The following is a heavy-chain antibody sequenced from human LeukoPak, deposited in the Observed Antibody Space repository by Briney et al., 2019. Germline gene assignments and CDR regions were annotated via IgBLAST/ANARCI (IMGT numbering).Heavy chain of an antibody. CDR2: ISSSGSTI. V-gene: IGHV3-48*04. CDR3: AELGITMIGGV. Sequence: GGSLRLSCAASGFSFPNYWMTWVRQAPGKGLEWVSYISSSGSTIYYADSVKGRFTISRDNAKNSLYLQMNSLRAEDTAVYYCAELGITMIGGVWGKGTTVTISS. CDR1: GFSFPNYW. J-gene: IGHJ6*04. D-gene: IGHD3-10*02.